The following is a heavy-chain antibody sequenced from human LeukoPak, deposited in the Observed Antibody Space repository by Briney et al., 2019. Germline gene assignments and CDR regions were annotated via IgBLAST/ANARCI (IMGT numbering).Heavy chain of an antibody. CDR2: ISGSGDRT. CDR1: GFTCDDYA. CDR3: AKGYYGSGSYGWFDY. J-gene: IGHJ4*02. Sequence: GGSLTLSCAASGFTCDDYAMSWVRQAPGKGLEWVSTISGSGDRTYYADSVKGRFTISRDNSKNTLFLHMNSLRAEDTAVYSCAKGYYGSGSYGWFDYWGQGTLVTVSS. D-gene: IGHD3-10*01. V-gene: IGHV3-23*01.